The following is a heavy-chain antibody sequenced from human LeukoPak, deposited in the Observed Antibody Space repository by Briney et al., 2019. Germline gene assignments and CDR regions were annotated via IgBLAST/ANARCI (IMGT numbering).Heavy chain of an antibody. CDR2: ISYDGSNK. Sequence: AGGSLRLSCAASGFTFSSYAMHWVRQASGKGLEWVAVISYDGSNKYYADSVKGRFTISRDNSKNTLYLQMNSLRAEDTAVYYCAREVFSSSWLPRDRAFDIWGQGTMVTVSS. CDR3: AREVFSSSWLPRDRAFDI. J-gene: IGHJ3*02. D-gene: IGHD6-13*01. V-gene: IGHV3-30*04. CDR1: GFTFSSYA.